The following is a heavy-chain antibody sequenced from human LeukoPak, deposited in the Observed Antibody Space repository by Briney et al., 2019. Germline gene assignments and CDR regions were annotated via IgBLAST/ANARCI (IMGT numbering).Heavy chain of an antibody. J-gene: IGHJ6*02. V-gene: IGHV4-59*08. CDR2: IYYREST. CDR3: ARQDHGMDV. Sequence: SETLSLTCTVSGGSVSTYYWSWIRQPPGKGLEWIGYIYYRESTNYNSSLKSRVTISVDTSKNQFSLKLSSVTAADTAVYYCARQDHGMDVWGQGTTVTVSS. CDR1: GGSVSTYY.